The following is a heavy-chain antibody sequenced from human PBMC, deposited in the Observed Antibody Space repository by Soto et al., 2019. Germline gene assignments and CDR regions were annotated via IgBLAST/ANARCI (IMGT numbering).Heavy chain of an antibody. CDR2: LNPDTGNT. Sequence: QVQLVQSGAELKKHGASVNISCTASGFTFSDNLINWVRQVHGQGLEWMGWLNPDTGNTRYSETFQGRVTISRHPSASIAYLELSGLENEDTALYFCARDIQSVGPRANDAFDVWGQGTMITVSS. J-gene: IGHJ3*01. CDR1: GFTFSDNL. V-gene: IGHV1-3*01. D-gene: IGHD5-18*01. CDR3: ARDIQSVGPRANDAFDV.